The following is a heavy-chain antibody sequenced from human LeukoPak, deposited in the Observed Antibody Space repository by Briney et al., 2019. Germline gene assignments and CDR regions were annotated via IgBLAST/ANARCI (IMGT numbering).Heavy chain of an antibody. CDR1: GFTFSIYS. D-gene: IGHD2-2*01. Sequence: PGGSLRLSCAASGFTFSIYSMFWVRQAPGKGLEWVSSISGSGSLIYYADSVKGRFTISRDNTKNSLSLQMNSLRAEDTAVYYCARASCSSTSCYEFDYWGQGTLVTVSS. CDR3: ARASCSSTSCYEFDY. J-gene: IGHJ4*02. V-gene: IGHV3-21*01. CDR2: ISGSGSLI.